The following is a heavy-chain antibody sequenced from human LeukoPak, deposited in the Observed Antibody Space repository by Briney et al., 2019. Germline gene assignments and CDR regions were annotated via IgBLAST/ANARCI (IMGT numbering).Heavy chain of an antibody. D-gene: IGHD3-9*01. V-gene: IGHV3-66*01. J-gene: IGHJ3*02. CDR1: GFTVSSNY. CDR2: IYSGGST. Sequence: GGSLRLSCAASGFTVSSNYMSWVRQAPGKGLEWVSVIYSGGSTYYADSVKGRFTISRDNSKNTLYLQMNSLRAEDTAVYYCARGADILPSDAFDIWGQGTMVTVSS. CDR3: ARGADILPSDAFDI.